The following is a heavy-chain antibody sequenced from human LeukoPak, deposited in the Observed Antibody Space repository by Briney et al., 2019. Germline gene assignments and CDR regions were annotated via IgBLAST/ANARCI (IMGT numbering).Heavy chain of an antibody. CDR2: IYPGDSDS. Sequence: GESLKISCKGSGYNFTSHWIGWVRQMPGKGLEWMGIIYPGDSDSRQSPSLRGQVTISADKSINTAYLQWNSLKASDTAMYYCARGHHVVVATATWASDAFDLWGQGTMVTVS. CDR3: ARGHHVVVATATWASDAFDL. CDR1: GYNFTSHW. V-gene: IGHV5-51*01. J-gene: IGHJ3*01. D-gene: IGHD2-21*02.